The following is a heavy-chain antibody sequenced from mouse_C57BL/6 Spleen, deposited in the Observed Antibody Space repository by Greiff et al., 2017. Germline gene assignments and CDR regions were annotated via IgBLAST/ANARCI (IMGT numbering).Heavy chain of an antibody. CDR3: TRDDGYDYEGWFAY. CDR2: ISSGGDYI. Sequence: EVMLVESGEGLVKPGGSLKLSCAASGFTFSSYAMSWVRQTPEKRLEWVAYISSGGDYIYYADTVKGRFTISRDNARNTLYLQMSSLKSEDTAMYYWTRDDGYDYEGWFAYWGQGTLVTVSA. CDR1: GFTFSSYA. V-gene: IGHV5-9-1*02. J-gene: IGHJ3*01. D-gene: IGHD2-4*01.